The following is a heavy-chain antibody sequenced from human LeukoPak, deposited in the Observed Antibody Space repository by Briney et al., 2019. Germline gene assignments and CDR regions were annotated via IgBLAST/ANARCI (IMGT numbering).Heavy chain of an antibody. Sequence: SETLSLTCTVSGGSISSGSFYWGWIRQPPGKGLEWIGSMYYSGSTYYNPSLKSRVTISVDTSKNQLSLKMSSVTAADTAVYYCTSGSYSFYYMDVWGKGTTVTVSS. CDR2: MYYSGST. D-gene: IGHD1-26*01. V-gene: IGHV4-39*07. J-gene: IGHJ6*03. CDR1: GGSISSGSFY. CDR3: TSGSYSFYYMDV.